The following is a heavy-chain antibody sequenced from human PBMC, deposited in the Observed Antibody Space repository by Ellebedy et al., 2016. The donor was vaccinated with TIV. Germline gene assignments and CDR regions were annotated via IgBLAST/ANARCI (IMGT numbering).Heavy chain of an antibody. CDR2: IDFSGTT. CDR3: ARDRLAVVTAKTLSAFDY. D-gene: IGHD2-21*02. V-gene: IGHV4-39*07. Sequence: SETLSLXCTVSGGSISSSFYYWGWIRQPPGKGLVWIGSIDFSGTTYYNSSLKSRVTISVDTSKNQFSLKLSSVTAADTAVYYCARDRLAVVTAKTLSAFDYWGQGTLVTVSS. J-gene: IGHJ4*02. CDR1: GGSISSSFYY.